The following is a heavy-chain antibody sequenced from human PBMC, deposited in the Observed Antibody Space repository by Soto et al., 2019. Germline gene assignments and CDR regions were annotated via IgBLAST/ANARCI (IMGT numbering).Heavy chain of an antibody. Sequence: SETLSLTCAVSGDSISSMNWWSWVRQPPGKGLEWIGEIHHSGSTNYNPSLKSRVTISVEKFKNQFSLKLSPVTAADTAVYYCARYDYGSGNDYNIDYWGQGIVVTVSS. CDR3: ARYDYGSGNDYNIDY. V-gene: IGHV4-4*02. D-gene: IGHD3-10*01. J-gene: IGHJ4*02. CDR2: IHHSGST. CDR1: GDSISSMNW.